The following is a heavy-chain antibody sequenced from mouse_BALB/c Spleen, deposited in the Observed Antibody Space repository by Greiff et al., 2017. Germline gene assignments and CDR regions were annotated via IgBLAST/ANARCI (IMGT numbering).Heavy chain of an antibody. CDR3: ARYYDYDWGFAY. CDR2: IDPANGNT. D-gene: IGHD2-4*01. J-gene: IGHJ3*01. V-gene: IGHV14-3*02. Sequence: VQLQQSGAELVKPGASVKLSCTASGFNIKDTYMHWVKQRPEQGLEWIGRIDPANGNTKYDPKFQGKATITADTSSNTAYLQLSSLTSEDTAVYYCARYYDYDWGFAYWGQETLGTVSA. CDR1: GFNIKDTY.